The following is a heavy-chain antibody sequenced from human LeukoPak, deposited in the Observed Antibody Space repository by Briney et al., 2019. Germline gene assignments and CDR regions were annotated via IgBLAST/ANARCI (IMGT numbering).Heavy chain of an antibody. V-gene: IGHV3-43*02. D-gene: IGHD5-18*01. CDR1: GFTFDGYA. CDR2: ISGDGGST. CDR3: AKTDTAMDYFDY. Sequence: PGGSLRLSCAASGFTFDGYAMHWVRQAPGKGLEWVSLISGDGGSTYYADSVKGRFTISRDNSKNSLYLQMNSLRTEDTALYYCAKTDTAMDYFDYWGQGTLVTVSS. J-gene: IGHJ4*02.